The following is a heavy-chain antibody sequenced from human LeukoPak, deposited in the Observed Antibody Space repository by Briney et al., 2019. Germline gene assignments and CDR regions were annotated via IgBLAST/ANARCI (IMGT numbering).Heavy chain of an antibody. J-gene: IGHJ1*01. V-gene: IGHV4-30-4*01. D-gene: IGHD4-23*01. CDR2: MSFSGST. CDR3: ARENRKVVTPGYFQH. CDR1: GGSISSGDYC. Sequence: SQTLSLTCTVSGGSISSGDYCWSWIRQPPGKGLEWIGYMSFSGSTYYNPSLKSRVTISADTSKNQFSLKLSSVTAADTAVYYCARENRKVVTPGYFQHWGQGTLVTVSS.